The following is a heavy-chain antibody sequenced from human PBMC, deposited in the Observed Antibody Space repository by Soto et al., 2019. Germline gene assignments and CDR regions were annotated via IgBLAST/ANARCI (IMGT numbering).Heavy chain of an antibody. Sequence: LRLSCGVSGFTFSSYAMSWVRQAPGKGLEWVSAISGSGGSTYYADSVKGRFTISRDNSKNTLYLQMNSLRAEDTAVYYCAKVVYVGGLSDAFDIWGQGTMVTVSS. J-gene: IGHJ3*02. V-gene: IGHV3-23*01. CDR1: GFTFSSYA. CDR3: AKVVYVGGLSDAFDI. CDR2: ISGSGGST. D-gene: IGHD3-16*02.